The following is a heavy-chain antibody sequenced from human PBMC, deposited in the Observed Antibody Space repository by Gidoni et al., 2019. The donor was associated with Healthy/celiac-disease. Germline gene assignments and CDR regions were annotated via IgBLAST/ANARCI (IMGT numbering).Heavy chain of an antibody. Sequence: QITLKQSSPTLGKPTQTLTLTCTFSGFSLSTSGVGVGGSRQPTGTALEWLALIYWDDDKRYSPSLKRRLTITKDTYKNQVVLTMTNMEPVDKAKSYCARSGRIAAGGTPPHGKYFQHWGQGTMVTVSS. J-gene: IGHJ1*01. CDR3: ARSGRIAAGGTPPHGKYFQH. D-gene: IGHD6-13*01. V-gene: IGHV2-5*02. CDR1: GFSLSTSGVG. CDR2: IYWDDDK.